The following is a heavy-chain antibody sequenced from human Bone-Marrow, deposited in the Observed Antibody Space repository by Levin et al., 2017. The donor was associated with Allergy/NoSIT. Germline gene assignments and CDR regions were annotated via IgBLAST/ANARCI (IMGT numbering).Heavy chain of an antibody. V-gene: IGHV4-39*07. J-gene: IGHJ4*02. D-gene: IGHD2-15*01. CDR2: ISYSGST. CDR1: GGSISSSDYY. Sequence: ESLKISCTVSGGSISSSDYYWGWVRQPPGKGLEWIGSISYSGSTYYNPSLRGRVSISLDTSKNQFSLKLSSVSAADTAVYYCARVWGYCSGGSCFRLYYFDYWGQATLVTVSS. CDR3: ARVWGYCSGGSCFRLYYFDY.